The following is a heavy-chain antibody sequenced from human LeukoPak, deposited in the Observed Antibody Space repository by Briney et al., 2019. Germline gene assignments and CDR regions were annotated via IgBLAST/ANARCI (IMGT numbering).Heavy chain of an antibody. CDR1: GFTFSDYY. CDR3: ARDRDYYDSSGEP. Sequence: GGSLRLSCAASGFTFSDYYMSWIRQAPGKGLEWVSYISSSSSTIYYADSVKGRFTISRDNAKNSLYLQMNSLRAEDTAVYYCARDRDYYDSSGEPWGQGTLVTVSS. J-gene: IGHJ5*02. D-gene: IGHD3-22*01. V-gene: IGHV3-11*04. CDR2: ISSSSSTI.